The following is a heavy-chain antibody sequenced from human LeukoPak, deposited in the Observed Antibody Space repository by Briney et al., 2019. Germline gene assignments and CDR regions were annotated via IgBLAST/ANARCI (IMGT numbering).Heavy chain of an antibody. CDR2: ISYDGNNK. D-gene: IGHD1-7*01. CDR3: AKGWNSGYYYTVDV. Sequence: GGSLRLSCTASGFTFSSYGMHWVRQAPGKGLEWVAVISYDGNNKYYADSVKGRFTISRDNSKNTLHLQMNSLRAEDTAVYYCAKGWNSGYYYTVDVWGQGTTVTVSS. V-gene: IGHV3-30*18. J-gene: IGHJ6*02. CDR1: GFTFSSYG.